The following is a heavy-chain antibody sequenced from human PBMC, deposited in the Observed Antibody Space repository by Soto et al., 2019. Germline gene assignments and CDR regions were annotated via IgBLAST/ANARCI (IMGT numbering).Heavy chain of an antibody. Sequence: PSETLSLTCAVYGGSFSGYYWSWIRQPPEKGLEWIGEINHSGSTNYNPSLKSRVTISVDTSKNQFSLKLSSVTAADTAVYYCARGLYGDYVGNYYYYYGMDVWGQGTTVTVSS. CDR1: GGSFSGYY. V-gene: IGHV4-34*01. CDR3: ARGLYGDYVGNYYYYYGMDV. J-gene: IGHJ6*02. CDR2: INHSGST. D-gene: IGHD4-17*01.